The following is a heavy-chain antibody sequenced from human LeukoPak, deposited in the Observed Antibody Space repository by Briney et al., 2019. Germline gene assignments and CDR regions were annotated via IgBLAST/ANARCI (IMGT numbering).Heavy chain of an antibody. CDR3: KDGPGPMGAFDI. J-gene: IGHJ3*02. CDR1: GFTFSSYA. Sequence: GGSLRLSCAASGFTFSSYAMSWVRQAPGKGLEWVSAISGSGGSTYYADSVKGRFTISRDNSKNTLYLQMNSLRAEDTAVYYCKDGPGPMGAFDIWGQGTMVTVSS. CDR2: ISGSGGST. V-gene: IGHV3-23*01. D-gene: IGHD3-10*01.